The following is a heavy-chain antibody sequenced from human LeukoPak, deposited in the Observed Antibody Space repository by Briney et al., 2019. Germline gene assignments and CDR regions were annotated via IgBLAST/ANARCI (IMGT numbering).Heavy chain of an antibody. CDR3: ARGDSGYDYGFDN. J-gene: IGHJ4*02. CDR1: SGYS. D-gene: IGHD5-12*01. V-gene: IGHV3-48*04. Sequence: GGSLRLSCTASSGYSMNWVRQAPGKGLEWVAYISSASSTIYYADSVEGRFTISRDNAQHLQNLQMNSLRAEATAVSYCARGDSGYDYGFDNWGQGTLVTVSS. CDR2: ISSASSTI.